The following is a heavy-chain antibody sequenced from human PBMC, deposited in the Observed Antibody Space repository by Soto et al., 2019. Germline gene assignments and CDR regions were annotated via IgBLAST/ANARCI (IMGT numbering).Heavy chain of an antibody. CDR1: GFTFSSYA. J-gene: IGHJ5*02. D-gene: IGHD3-9*01. Sequence: GGSLRLSCAASGFTFSSYAMHWVRQAPGKGLEWVAVISYDGSNKYYADSVKGRFTISRDNSKNTLYLQMNSLRAEDTAVYYCARGGWRDDILTGYFAFDPWGQGTLVTVSS. CDR3: ARGGWRDDILTGYFAFDP. V-gene: IGHV3-30-3*01. CDR2: ISYDGSNK.